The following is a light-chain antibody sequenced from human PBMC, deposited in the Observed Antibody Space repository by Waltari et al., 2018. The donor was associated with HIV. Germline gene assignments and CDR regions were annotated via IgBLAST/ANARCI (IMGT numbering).Light chain of an antibody. J-gene: IGKJ3*01. CDR2: DAS. CDR3: QQRRNWPRVS. CDR1: QGVMSY. V-gene: IGKV3-11*01. Sequence: EIVLTQSPATLSLSPGQRATLSCRASQGVMSYLAWYQQKPGQAPRLLIYDASNRATGIPARFSGSGSGTDFTLTISSLEPEDLAVYYCQQRRNWPRVSFGPGTKVEIK.